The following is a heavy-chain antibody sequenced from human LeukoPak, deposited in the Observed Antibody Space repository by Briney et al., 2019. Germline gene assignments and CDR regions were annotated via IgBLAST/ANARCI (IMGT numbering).Heavy chain of an antibody. CDR2: ISWDGGST. J-gene: IGHJ5*02. Sequence: GGSLRLYCAASGFTFDDYTMHWVRQAPGKGLEWVSLISWDGGSTYYADSVKGRFTISRDNSKNSLYLQMNSLRTEDTALYYCAKAGTTYERPFDPWGQGTLVTVSS. CDR1: GFTFDDYT. D-gene: IGHD1-7*01. CDR3: AKAGTTYERPFDP. V-gene: IGHV3-43*01.